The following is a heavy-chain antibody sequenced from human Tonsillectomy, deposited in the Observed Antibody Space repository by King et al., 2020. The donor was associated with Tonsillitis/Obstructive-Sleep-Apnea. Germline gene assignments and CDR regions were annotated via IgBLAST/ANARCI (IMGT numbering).Heavy chain of an antibody. J-gene: IGHJ4*02. D-gene: IGHD2-2*01. Sequence: VQRGEAGGGGGKRGGERRGGGEEGGGKVKNKGMKRERKEQGKKKKRVENKENQHNSEQPQYAAPVKGRFTISRQDSKNTLYLQMNSLKAEDTALYYSHTIVSTDPSCRIFFAYWGQGTLVTVSS. V-gene: IGHV3-15*04. CDR1: GGKVKNKG. CDR2: KENQHNSEQP. CDR3: HTIVSTDPSCRIFFAY.